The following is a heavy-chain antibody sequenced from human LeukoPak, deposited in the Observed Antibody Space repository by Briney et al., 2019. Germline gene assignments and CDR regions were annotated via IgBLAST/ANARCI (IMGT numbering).Heavy chain of an antibody. V-gene: IGHV1-2*06. J-gene: IGHJ5*02. D-gene: IGHD2-2*01. CDR2: INPNSGGT. CDR3: ARDRVVEVPAVTKSGRFDP. Sequence: GASVKVSCKASGYTFTGYYMHWVRQAPGQGLEWMGRINPNSGGTNYAQKFQGRVTMTRDTSISTAYMELSRLRSDDTAVYYCARDRVVEVPAVTKSGRFDPWGQGTLVTVSS. CDR1: GYTFTGYY.